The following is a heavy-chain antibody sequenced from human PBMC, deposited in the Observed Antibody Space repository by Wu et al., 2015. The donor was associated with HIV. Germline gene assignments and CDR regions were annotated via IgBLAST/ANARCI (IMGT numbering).Heavy chain of an antibody. CDR1: GYTFTNYY. V-gene: IGHV1-46*03. CDR2: IKPSSGST. J-gene: IGHJ4*02. D-gene: IGHD3-3*01. CDR3: TRPRFWSRSSAPGDLDY. Sequence: QVQLVQSGAEVKKPGASVKVSCKASGYTFTNYYVHWLRQAPGQGLEWMGVIKPSSGSTSHEQKFHGRIIMSRDTSTSTVYMELSSLRSEDTAVYYCTRPRFWSRSSAPGDLDYWGRGDPGHRLL.